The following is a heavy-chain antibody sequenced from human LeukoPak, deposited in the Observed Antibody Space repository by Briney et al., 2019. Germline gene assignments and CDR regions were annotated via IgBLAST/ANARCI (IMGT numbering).Heavy chain of an antibody. D-gene: IGHD5-18*01. CDR3: ATRDVDTAMGWYFDL. J-gene: IGHJ2*01. CDR1: GGSFTDYY. V-gene: IGHV4-34*01. Sequence: SETLSLTCAVYGGSFTDYYWSWVRQPPGKGLEWIGEIHHSGSTNFNPSLKSRVTISVDTSKKQYSLRLSSVTAADTAVYYCATRDVDTAMGWYFDLWGRGTLVTVSP. CDR2: IHHSGST.